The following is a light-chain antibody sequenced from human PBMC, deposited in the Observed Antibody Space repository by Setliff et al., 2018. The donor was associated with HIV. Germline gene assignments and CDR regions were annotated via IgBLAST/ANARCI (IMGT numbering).Light chain of an antibody. V-gene: IGLV2-14*03. J-gene: IGLJ1*01. CDR2: DVN. CDR3: SSFSSANTL. CDR1: RNDVGGYNF. Sequence: QSVLTQPASVSGSPGQSITISCTGTRNDVGGYNFVSWYQQHPGKAPKLIIYDVNNRPSGVSDRFSGSKSGNTASLTISGLQAEDEADYYCSSFSSANTLFGTGTKGTV.